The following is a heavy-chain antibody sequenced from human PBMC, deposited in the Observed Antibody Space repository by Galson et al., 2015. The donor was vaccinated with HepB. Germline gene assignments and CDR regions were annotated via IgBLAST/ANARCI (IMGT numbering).Heavy chain of an antibody. D-gene: IGHD3-10*01. CDR1: GFTFSSYA. Sequence: SLRLSCAASGFTFSSYAMHWVRQAPGKGLEYVSAISSNGGSTYYADSVKGRFTISRDNSKNTLYLQMSSLRAEDTAVYYCVKDGGDYYNVPVDYWGQGTLVTVSS. V-gene: IGHV3-64D*06. CDR2: ISSNGGST. J-gene: IGHJ4*02. CDR3: VKDGGDYYNVPVDY.